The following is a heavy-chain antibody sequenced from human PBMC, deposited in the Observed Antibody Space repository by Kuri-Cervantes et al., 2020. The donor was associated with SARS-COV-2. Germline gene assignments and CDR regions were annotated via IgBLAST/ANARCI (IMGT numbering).Heavy chain of an antibody. CDR3: ARWPPGSYRPPDAFDV. D-gene: IGHD1-26*01. V-gene: IGHV4-39*01. Sequence: ESLKISFTVSCGSISSSCYYRGWIRPPPGKGLEWIGSIYYSGSTYYNPSLKTRVPISVDSSKNQFSLKLNSVTGADTAVYSCARWPPGSYRPPDAFDVWGQGTMVTVSS. CDR2: IYYSGST. J-gene: IGHJ3*01. CDR1: CGSISSSCYY.